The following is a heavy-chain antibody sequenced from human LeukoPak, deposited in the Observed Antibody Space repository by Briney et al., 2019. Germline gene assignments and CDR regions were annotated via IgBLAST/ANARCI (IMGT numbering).Heavy chain of an antibody. V-gene: IGHV4-34*01. CDR2: INHSGST. D-gene: IGHD3-10*01. CDR3: ARGRSYYGSGDTFDY. CDR1: GGSFSGCY. Sequence: SETLSLTCAVYGGSFSGCYWSWIRQPPGKGLEWIGEINHSGSTNYNPSLKSRVTISVDTSKNQFSLKLSSVTAADTAVYYCARGRSYYGSGDTFDYWGQGTLVTVSS. J-gene: IGHJ4*02.